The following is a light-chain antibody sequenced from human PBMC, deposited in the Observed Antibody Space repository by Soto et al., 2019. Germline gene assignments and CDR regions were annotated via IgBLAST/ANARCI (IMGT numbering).Light chain of an antibody. J-gene: IGLJ3*02. Sequence: QSALTQPASVSGSPGQSITISCTGTSSDVGGYNYVSWYQQHPGKAPKLMIYEVSNRPSGVSNRFSGSKSGNTASLTISGLQAEDEADYYCNSYTSSSTPQWVFGGGTKVTVL. CDR2: EVS. CDR1: SSDVGGYNY. CDR3: NSYTSSSTPQWV. V-gene: IGLV2-14*01.